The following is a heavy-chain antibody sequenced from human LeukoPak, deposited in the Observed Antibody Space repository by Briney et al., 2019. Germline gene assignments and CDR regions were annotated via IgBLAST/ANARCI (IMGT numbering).Heavy chain of an antibody. J-gene: IGHJ4*02. V-gene: IGHV3-7*01. CDR2: IKEDGSEK. CDR1: GFTFSSYW. CDR3: ARARVDYDFWSGSIPYYFDY. D-gene: IGHD3-3*01. Sequence: GGSLRLSCAASGFTFSSYWMSWVRQAPGKGLEWVANIKEDGSEKYYVDSVKGRFTISRDNAKSSLYLQMNSLRAEDTAVYYCARARVDYDFWSGSIPYYFDYWGQGTLVTVSS.